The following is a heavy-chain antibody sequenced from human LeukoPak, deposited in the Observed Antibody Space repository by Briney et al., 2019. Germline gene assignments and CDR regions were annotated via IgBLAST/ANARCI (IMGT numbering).Heavy chain of an antibody. CDR2: ISWNSGSI. V-gene: IGHV3-9*01. CDR3: AAIPAAFDI. D-gene: IGHD2-2*02. Sequence: GGSLRLSCAASGFTFDDYAMHWVRQAPGKGLEWVSGISWNSGSIGYADSVKGRFTISRDNAKNSLYLQMNSLRAEDTALYYCAAIPAAFDIWGQGTMVTVSS. CDR1: GFTFDDYA. J-gene: IGHJ3*02.